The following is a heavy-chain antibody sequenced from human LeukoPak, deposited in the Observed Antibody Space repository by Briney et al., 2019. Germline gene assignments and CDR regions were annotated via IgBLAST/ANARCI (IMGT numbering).Heavy chain of an antibody. V-gene: IGHV3-7*01. CDR3: ARGHYDRA. CDR1: GFTFSNLW. Sequence: GGXXXLSCTAASGFTFSNLWMNWVRQAPGKGLEWVANIKPDGYEKYYVDSVKGRFTISRGNAKNSLYLQMDSLRVEDTAVYYCARGHYDRAWGQGNLVIVSS. CDR2: IKPDGYEK. J-gene: IGHJ5*02. D-gene: IGHD4-17*01.